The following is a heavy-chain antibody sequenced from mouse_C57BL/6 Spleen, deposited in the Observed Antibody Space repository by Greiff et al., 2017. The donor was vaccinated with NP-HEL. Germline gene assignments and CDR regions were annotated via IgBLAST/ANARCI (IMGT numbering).Heavy chain of an antibody. D-gene: IGHD1-1*01. CDR2: IWSGGST. J-gene: IGHJ1*03. Sequence: VKLVESGPGLVQPSQSLSITCTVSGFSLTSYGVHWVRQSPGKGLEWLGVIWSGGSTDYNAAFISRLSISKDNSKSQVFFKMNSLQADDTAIYYCARNPNYGSSYWYFDVWGTGTTVTVSS. CDR3: ARNPNYGSSYWYFDV. CDR1: GFSLTSYG. V-gene: IGHV2-2*01.